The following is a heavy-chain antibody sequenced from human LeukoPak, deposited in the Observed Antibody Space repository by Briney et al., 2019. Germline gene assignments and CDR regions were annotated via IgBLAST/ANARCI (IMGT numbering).Heavy chain of an antibody. V-gene: IGHV1-2*02. CDR3: ATGERLVPAAMWFDY. J-gene: IGHJ4*02. Sequence: GASVKVSCKASGYTFTDYYMHWVRQAPGQGLELMGWINPKSGGRSYAQRFQGRVTMTRDTSISTAYMELSRLRSDDTAVYYCATGERLVPAAMWFDYWGQGTLVTVSS. CDR2: INPKSGGR. CDR1: GYTFTDYY. D-gene: IGHD2-2*01.